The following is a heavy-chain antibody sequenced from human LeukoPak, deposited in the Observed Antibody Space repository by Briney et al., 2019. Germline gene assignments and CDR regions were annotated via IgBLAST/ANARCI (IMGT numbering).Heavy chain of an antibody. J-gene: IGHJ4*02. CDR3: ARGSDDTAMVFDY. CDR1: GGSISSYY. Sequence: SETLSLTCTVSGGSISSYYWSWIRQPPGKGLEWIGYIYYSGSTNYNPSLKSRVTISVDTSKNQFSLKLSSVTAADTAVYYCARGSDDTAMVFDYWGQGTLVTVSS. CDR2: IYYSGST. V-gene: IGHV4-59*12. D-gene: IGHD5-18*01.